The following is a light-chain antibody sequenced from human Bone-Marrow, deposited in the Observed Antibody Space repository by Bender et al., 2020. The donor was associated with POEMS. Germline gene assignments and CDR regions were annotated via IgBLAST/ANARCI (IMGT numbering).Light chain of an antibody. CDR2: SNY. Sequence: QSVLTQPPSVSGAPGQRVTISCTGNNSNIGAGYDVHWYQHLPGTAPRLVVYSNYKRPSGVPARFSGSKSGNSASLAISDIQSEDEGDYYCSSWDDSLSGWVFGGGTELTVL. CDR3: SSWDDSLSGWV. J-gene: IGLJ3*02. CDR1: NSNIGAGYD. V-gene: IGLV1-40*01.